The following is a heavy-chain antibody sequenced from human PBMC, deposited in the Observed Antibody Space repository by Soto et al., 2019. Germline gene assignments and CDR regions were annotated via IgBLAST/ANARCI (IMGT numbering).Heavy chain of an antibody. D-gene: IGHD6-13*01. J-gene: IGHJ4*02. CDR3: ARLSRYSNSWEGYFDY. Sequence: SETLCLPCTVSGGSISGYYWNWIRQPPGKGLEWIGYIYYTGSTDYNPSLKSPVTISVDTSENQFSLKLTSVTAADTAVYYCARLSRYSNSWEGYFDYWGQGILVTVSS. CDR2: IYYTGST. CDR1: GGSISGYY. V-gene: IGHV4-59*01.